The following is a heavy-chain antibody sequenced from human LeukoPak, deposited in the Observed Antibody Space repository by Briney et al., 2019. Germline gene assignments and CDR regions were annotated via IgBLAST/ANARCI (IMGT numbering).Heavy chain of an antibody. CDR2: IYYSGST. Sequence: SETLSLTCTVSGGSISSGGYYWSWIRQHPGKGLEWIGYIYYSGSTYYNPSLKSRVTISVDTSKNQFSLKLRSVTAADTAVYYCAREVRGNYYDNSGYYLSFDYWGQGTLVTVSS. CDR3: AREVRGNYYDNSGYYLSFDY. CDR1: GGSISSGGYY. J-gene: IGHJ4*02. D-gene: IGHD3-22*01. V-gene: IGHV4-31*03.